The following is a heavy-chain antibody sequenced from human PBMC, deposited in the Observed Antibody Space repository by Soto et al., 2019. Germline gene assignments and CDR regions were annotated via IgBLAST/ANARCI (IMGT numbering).Heavy chain of an antibody. CDR2: ISGSGDST. CDR1: GFTFSSYA. CDR3: ARDVSGLNWFDP. V-gene: IGHV3-23*01. Sequence: GGSLRLSCAASGFTFSSYAMSWVRQAPGKGLEWVSGISGSGDSTYYADSVKGRFTISRDNAKNSLYLQMNSLRDEDTAVYYCARDVSGLNWFDPWGQGTLVTVSS. J-gene: IGHJ5*02. D-gene: IGHD5-12*01.